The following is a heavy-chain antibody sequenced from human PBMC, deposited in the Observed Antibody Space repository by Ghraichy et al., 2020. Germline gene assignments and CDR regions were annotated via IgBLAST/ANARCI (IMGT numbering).Heavy chain of an antibody. J-gene: IGHJ4*02. V-gene: IGHV3-30*02. CDR3: TRGHFYSDVYYRFFDY. CDR2: IRYDGSNQ. CDR1: GYTFTNYG. D-gene: IGHD3-22*01. Sequence: GGSLRLSCAASGYTFTNYGMHWVRLAPGKGLEWVAFIRYDGSNQYYADSVKGRFTISRDVSKNTVYLHMSSLRTEDTAVFYCTRGHFYSDVYYRFFDYWGLGVLVTVSS.